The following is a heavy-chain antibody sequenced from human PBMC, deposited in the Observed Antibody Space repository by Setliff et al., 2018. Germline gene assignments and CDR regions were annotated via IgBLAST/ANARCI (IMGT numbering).Heavy chain of an antibody. Sequence: SETLSLTCTVSGGSISSYYWSWFRQSPGKGLEWIGYMYYSGITNYNPILQSRVTVSIDTSNNQFSLKLNSVSTADMAVYYWARGRGSTWPYVDAFDMWGQGTMVTVSS. CDR3: ARGRGSTWPYVDAFDM. D-gene: IGHD6-13*01. J-gene: IGHJ3*02. CDR2: MYYSGIT. V-gene: IGHV4-59*01. CDR1: GGSISSYY.